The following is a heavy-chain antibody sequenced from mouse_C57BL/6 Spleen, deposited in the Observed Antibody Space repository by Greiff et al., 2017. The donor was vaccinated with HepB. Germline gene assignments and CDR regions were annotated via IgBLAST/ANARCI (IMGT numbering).Heavy chain of an antibody. CDR2: ISDGGSYT. Sequence: EVQWVESGGGLVKPGGSLKLSCAASGFTFSSYAMSWVRQTPEKRLEWVATISDGGSYTYYPDNVKGRFTISRDNAKNNLYLQMSHLKSEDTAMYYCARGTTVVVRDWYFDVWGTGTTVTVSS. V-gene: IGHV5-4*01. CDR3: ARGTTVVVRDWYFDV. D-gene: IGHD1-1*01. CDR1: GFTFSSYA. J-gene: IGHJ1*03.